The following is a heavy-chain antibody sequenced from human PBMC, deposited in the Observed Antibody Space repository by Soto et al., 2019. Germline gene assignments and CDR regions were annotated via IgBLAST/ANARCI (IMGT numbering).Heavy chain of an antibody. D-gene: IGHD3-16*02. Sequence: QVQLQESGPGLVKPSQTLSLTCTVSGGSISIGDYYWSWIRQPPGKGLEWIGNIFYSGSTYYNPSLKSRVTISVDTSKIQFPLRLSSVIAAATAVYYWARMSLRLGELSPFISWGQGPLVTVSS. CDR2: IFYSGST. CDR1: GGSISIGDYY. CDR3: ARMSLRLGELSPFIS. J-gene: IGHJ5*02. V-gene: IGHV4-30-4*01.